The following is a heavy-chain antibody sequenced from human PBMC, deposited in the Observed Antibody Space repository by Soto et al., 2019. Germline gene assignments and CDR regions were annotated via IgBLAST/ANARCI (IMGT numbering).Heavy chain of an antibody. V-gene: IGHV4-59*01. CDR3: ARYKSNYYYSIAV. Sequence: SETLSLTCTVSGGSISSYYWSWIRQPPGKGLEWIGYIYYSGITNYNPSLKSRVTISVDTSKNQFSLKLSSVTAADTAVYYCARYKSNYYYSIAVWGQGTTVTVSS. D-gene: IGHD1-20*01. CDR2: IYYSGIT. CDR1: GGSISSYY. J-gene: IGHJ6*02.